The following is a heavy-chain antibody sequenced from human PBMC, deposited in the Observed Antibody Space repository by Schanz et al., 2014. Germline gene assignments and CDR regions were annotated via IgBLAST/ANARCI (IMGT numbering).Heavy chain of an antibody. CDR2: ISDDGSNH. CDR1: GFIFSNSW. CDR3: ARGSPENMIRGELDY. V-gene: IGHV3-30*03. Sequence: VQLVESGGGLVQPGRSLRLSCVASGFIFSNSWMSWVRQAPGKGLEWVAVISDDGSNHYYPDSVKGRFTISRDNSKNTLYLQMNSLRAEDTAVYYCARGSPENMIRGELDYWGQGTLVTVSS. J-gene: IGHJ4*02. D-gene: IGHD3-10*01.